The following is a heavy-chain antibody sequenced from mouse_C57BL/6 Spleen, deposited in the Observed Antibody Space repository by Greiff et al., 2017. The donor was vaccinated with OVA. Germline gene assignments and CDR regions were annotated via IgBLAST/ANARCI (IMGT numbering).Heavy chain of an antibody. CDR3: ARSPSYYGSSYWYFDV. CDR1: GFTFTDYY. J-gene: IGHJ1*03. CDR2: IRNKANGYTT. V-gene: IGHV7-3*01. D-gene: IGHD1-1*01. Sequence: EVQRVESGGGLVQPGGSLSLSCAASGFTFTDYYMSWVRQPPGKALEWLGFIRNKANGYTTEYSASVKGRFTISRDNSQSILYLQMNALRAEDSATYYCARSPSYYGSSYWYFDVWGTGTTVTVSS.